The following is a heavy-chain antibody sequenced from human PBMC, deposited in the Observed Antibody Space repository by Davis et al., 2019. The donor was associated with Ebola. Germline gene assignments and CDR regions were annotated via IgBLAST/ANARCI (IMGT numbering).Heavy chain of an antibody. J-gene: IGHJ5*02. CDR2: ISGSGGST. CDR1: GFTFSSYA. V-gene: IGHV3-23*01. Sequence: GGSLRLSCAASGFTFSSYAMSWVRQAPGKGLEWVSAISGSGGSTYYADSVKGRFTISRDNSKNTLYLQMNSLRAEDTAVYYCAKDSTYYDFWSGTTVNWSDPWGQGTLVTVSS. CDR3: AKDSTYYDFWSGTTVNWSDP. D-gene: IGHD3-3*01.